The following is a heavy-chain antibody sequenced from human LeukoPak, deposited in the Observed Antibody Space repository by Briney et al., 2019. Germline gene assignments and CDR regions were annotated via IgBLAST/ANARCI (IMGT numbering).Heavy chain of an antibody. D-gene: IGHD3-9*01. CDR3: ARDYDILTGYHDY. V-gene: IGHV4-59*12. J-gene: IGHJ4*02. CDR2: IYHSGST. Sequence: KPSETLSLTCTVSVGSITAYHWSWIRQPPGKGLEWIGYIYHSGSTNYNPSLESRVTLSLDTSKKQFSLKLSSVTAADTAVYYCARDYDILTGYHDYWGQGTLVTVSS. CDR1: VGSITAYH.